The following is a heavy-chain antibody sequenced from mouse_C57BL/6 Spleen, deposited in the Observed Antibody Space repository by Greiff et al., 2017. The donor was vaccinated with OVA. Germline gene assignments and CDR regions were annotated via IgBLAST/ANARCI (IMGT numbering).Heavy chain of an antibody. Sequence: VQLQQPGAELVKPGASVKLSCKASGYTFTSYWMHWVKQRPGQGLEWIGMIHPNSGSTNYNEKFKSKATLTVDKSSSTAYMQLSSLTSEDSAVYYCARHGYDGYDAMDYWGQGTSVTVAS. CDR2: IHPNSGST. D-gene: IGHD2-3*01. CDR3: ARHGYDGYDAMDY. V-gene: IGHV1-64*01. CDR1: GYTFTSYW. J-gene: IGHJ4*01.